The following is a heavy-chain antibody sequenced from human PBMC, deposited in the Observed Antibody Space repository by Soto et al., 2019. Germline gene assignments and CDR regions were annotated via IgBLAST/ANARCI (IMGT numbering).Heavy chain of an antibody. CDR1: GYTFTSYA. Sequence: ASVKVSCKASGYTFTSYALSWVRHAPGQGLEWMGWISTYNGNTNYAQNLQGRVTMTTDISTNTAYMELRSLRSDDTAVYYCARVVGGIPMASAWNWFDPWGQGTLVTVSS. CDR3: ARVVGGIPMASAWNWFDP. CDR2: ISTYNGNT. D-gene: IGHD6-19*01. V-gene: IGHV1-18*04. J-gene: IGHJ5*02.